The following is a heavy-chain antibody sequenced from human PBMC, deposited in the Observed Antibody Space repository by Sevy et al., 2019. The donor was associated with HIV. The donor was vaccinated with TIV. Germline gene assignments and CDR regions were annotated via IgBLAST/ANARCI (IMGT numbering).Heavy chain of an antibody. J-gene: IGHJ3*02. CDR1: GFTFSSYA. CDR3: AKDRIWELGDAFDI. CDR2: LSGNGGST. Sequence: GGSLRLSCAASGFTFSSYAMSWVRQAPGKGLEWVSGLSGNGGSTNYADSVKGRFALSRDNSKNTLYLQMNNLRAEDTAIYFCAKDRIWELGDAFDIRGHGTMVTVSS. V-gene: IGHV3-23*01. D-gene: IGHD1-7*01.